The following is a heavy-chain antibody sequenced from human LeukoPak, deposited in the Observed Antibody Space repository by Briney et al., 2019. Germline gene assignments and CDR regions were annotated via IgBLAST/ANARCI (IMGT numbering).Heavy chain of an antibody. CDR1: GFTFIDHG. V-gene: IGHV3-23*01. J-gene: IGHJ4*02. CDR3: AKNSGTYYY. CDR2: IDTRVENT. Sequence: PGGSLRLSCATSGFTFIDHGMTWVRQAPGRGLEWVSTIDTRVENTFYAHTVKGRFTISRDSSKNTVYLQMDSLRVEDTAIYYCAKNSGTYYYWGQGALVTV. D-gene: IGHD1-26*01.